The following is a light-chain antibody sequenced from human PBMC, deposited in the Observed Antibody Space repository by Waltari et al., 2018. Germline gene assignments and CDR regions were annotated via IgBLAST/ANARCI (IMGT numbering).Light chain of an antibody. CDR1: QSILHSSNNKNY. CDR2: WAS. Sequence: DIVMTQSPDSLAVSLGERATINCKSSQSILHSSNNKNYLAWSQQKPGQPPKLLIYWASTRESGVPDRFSGSGSGTDFTLTISSLQAEDVAVYYCQQYYSTLWTFGQGTKVEIK. CDR3: QQYYSTLWT. J-gene: IGKJ1*01. V-gene: IGKV4-1*01.